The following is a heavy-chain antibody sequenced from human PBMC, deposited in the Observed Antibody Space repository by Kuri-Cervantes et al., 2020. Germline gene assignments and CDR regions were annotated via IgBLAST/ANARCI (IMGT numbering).Heavy chain of an antibody. Sequence: SETLSLTCTVSGGSISSGGYYWSWIRQHPGKGLEWIGYIYYSGSTYYNPSLKSRVTISVDGSKNHFSLRLTSVTAADTAVYYCARAPGYYNALDVWGQGTMVTVSS. V-gene: IGHV4-31*03. CDR3: ARAPGYYNALDV. J-gene: IGHJ6*02. CDR2: IYYSGST. CDR1: GGSISSGGYY. D-gene: IGHD3-10*01.